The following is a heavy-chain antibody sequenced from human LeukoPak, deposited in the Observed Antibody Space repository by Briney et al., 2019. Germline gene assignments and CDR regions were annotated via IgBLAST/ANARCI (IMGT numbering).Heavy chain of an antibody. V-gene: IGHV3-21*01. CDR1: GFTFSSYS. J-gene: IGHJ4*02. CDR2: ISSSSSYI. D-gene: IGHD6-13*01. Sequence: PGGSLRLPCAASGFTFSSYSMNWVRQAPGKGLEWVSSISSSSSYIYYADSVKGRFTISRDNAKNSLYLQMNSLRAEDTAVYYCAGQQLVESYFDYWGQGTLVTVSS. CDR3: AGQQLVESYFDY.